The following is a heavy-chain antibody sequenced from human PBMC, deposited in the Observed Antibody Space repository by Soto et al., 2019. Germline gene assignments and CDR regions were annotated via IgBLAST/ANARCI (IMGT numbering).Heavy chain of an antibody. Sequence: QVQLQESGPGLVKPSQTLSLTCTVSGGSISSGGYYWSWIRQHPGKGLEWIGYIYYSGSTYYNPSLKSRVTISVDTSKNQFSLKLSSVTAADTAVYYCARGSPMVRGVISGFDPWGQGTLVTVSS. CDR3: ARGSPMVRGVISGFDP. D-gene: IGHD3-10*01. V-gene: IGHV4-31*03. J-gene: IGHJ5*02. CDR2: IYYSGST. CDR1: GGSISSGGYY.